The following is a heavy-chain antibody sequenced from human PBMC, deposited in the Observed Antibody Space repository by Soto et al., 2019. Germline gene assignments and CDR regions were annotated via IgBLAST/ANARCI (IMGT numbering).Heavy chain of an antibody. Sequence: PGGSLRLSCAASGFTFSSYWMHWVRQAPGKGLVWVSRINSDGSSTSYADSVKGRFTISRDNAKNTLYLQMNSLRAEDTAVYYCARGVGTMVRGVTLFDYWGQGTLVTVSS. V-gene: IGHV3-74*01. CDR3: ARGVGTMVRGVTLFDY. CDR2: INSDGSST. CDR1: GFTFSSYW. D-gene: IGHD3-10*01. J-gene: IGHJ4*02.